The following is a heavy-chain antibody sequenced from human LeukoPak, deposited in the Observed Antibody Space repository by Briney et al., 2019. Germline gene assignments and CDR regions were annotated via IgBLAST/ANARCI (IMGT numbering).Heavy chain of an antibody. V-gene: IGHV3-11*01. J-gene: IGHJ3*01. Sequence: GGSLRLSCAASGFTFNDYYMSWIRQAPGKGLEWVSYINSDADSVYYANSVKGRFTISRDNAKKSLYLQMNSLGAEDTAMYYCARGGFDYYDSSGRASDVFDVWGQGTIVTVSS. D-gene: IGHD3-22*01. CDR2: INSDADSV. CDR1: GFTFNDYY. CDR3: ARGGFDYYDSSGRASDVFDV.